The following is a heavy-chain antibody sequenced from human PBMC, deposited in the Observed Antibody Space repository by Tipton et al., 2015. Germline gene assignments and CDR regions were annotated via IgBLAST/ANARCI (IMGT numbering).Heavy chain of an antibody. CDR1: GGSVSSANYY. D-gene: IGHD5-24*01. J-gene: IGHJ6*02. V-gene: IGHV4-61*01. CDR2: VSHSDTS. Sequence: TLSLTCSVSGGSVSSANYYWSWIRQPPGKGLEWIGYVSHSDTSHYNPSLKSRVTISVVTSKNQFSLTLNSLTAADTAVYYCARDLEHGMDVWGQGTTVTVSS. CDR3: ARDLEHGMDV.